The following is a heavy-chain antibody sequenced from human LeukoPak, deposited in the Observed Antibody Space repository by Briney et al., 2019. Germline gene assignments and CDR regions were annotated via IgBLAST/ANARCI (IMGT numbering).Heavy chain of an antibody. V-gene: IGHV4-59*01. CDR2: TYYSGST. D-gene: IGHD3-16*02. CDR3: ARGYYDYVWGSYRIHFDY. J-gene: IGHJ4*02. CDR1: GGSISSYY. Sequence: SETLSLTCTVSGGSISSYYWSWIRQPPGKGLEWIGYTYYSGSTNYNPSLKSRVTISVDTSKNQFSLKLSSVTAADTAVYYCARGYYDYVWGSYRIHFDYWGQGTLVTVSS.